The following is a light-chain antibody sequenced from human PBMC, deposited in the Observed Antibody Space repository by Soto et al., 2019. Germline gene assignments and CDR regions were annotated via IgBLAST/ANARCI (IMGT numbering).Light chain of an antibody. CDR3: VSYTATDGAG. Sequence: QSVLTQPASLSGSRGRSIIISCVGRNTDVGQDKSVSWYQQGPGKAPKLLIFEVTNRPSGVSNRFSGSRSGNTASLTISGRQTDHEGDYLSVSYTATDGAGFASGPKVTV. CDR1: NTDVGQDKS. V-gene: IGLV2-14*01. J-gene: IGLJ1*01. CDR2: EVT.